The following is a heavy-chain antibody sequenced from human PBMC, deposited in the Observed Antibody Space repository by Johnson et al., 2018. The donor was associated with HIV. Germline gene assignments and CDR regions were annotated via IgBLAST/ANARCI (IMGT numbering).Heavy chain of an antibody. CDR3: AREGPSERAGFDI. V-gene: IGHV3-30*03. Sequence: VQLVESGGGVVQPGRSLRLSCAASGFTFSSYGMHWVRQAPGKGLEWVAVISYDGSNKYYADSVKGRFTISRDNAKNTLYLQMNSLRVEDTAVYYCAREGPSERAGFDIWGQGTMVTVSS. CDR2: ISYDGSNK. CDR1: GFTFSSYG. J-gene: IGHJ3*02.